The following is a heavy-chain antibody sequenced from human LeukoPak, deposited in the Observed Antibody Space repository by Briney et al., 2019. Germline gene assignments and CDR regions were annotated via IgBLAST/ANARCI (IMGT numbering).Heavy chain of an antibody. D-gene: IGHD1-1*01. Sequence: GGSLRLSCTASGFPFIEYSMNWVRQAPGKGLEWISYIGIDSGNTKYADSVRGRFTIPTDKAKNSLYLQMNSLRVEDTAVYYCARDHNYAFDNWGQGTLVSVAS. CDR1: GFPFIEYS. CDR3: ARDHNYAFDN. V-gene: IGHV3-48*01. CDR2: IGIDSGNT. J-gene: IGHJ4*02.